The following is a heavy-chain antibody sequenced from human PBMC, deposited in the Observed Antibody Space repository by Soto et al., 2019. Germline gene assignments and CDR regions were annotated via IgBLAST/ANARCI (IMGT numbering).Heavy chain of an antibody. V-gene: IGHV4-31*03. D-gene: IGHD3-3*01. Sequence: QVQLQESGPGLVKPSQTLSLTCTVSGGSISSGGYYWSWIRQHPGKGLEWIGYVYYSGSTYYNPSLKSRVTMSVDTSKNQCSLKLSSVTAADRGVYCCARDSGYYDFWVGLDYWGQGTLVTVSS. CDR3: ARDSGYYDFWVGLDY. J-gene: IGHJ4*02. CDR2: VYYSGST. CDR1: GGSISSGGYY.